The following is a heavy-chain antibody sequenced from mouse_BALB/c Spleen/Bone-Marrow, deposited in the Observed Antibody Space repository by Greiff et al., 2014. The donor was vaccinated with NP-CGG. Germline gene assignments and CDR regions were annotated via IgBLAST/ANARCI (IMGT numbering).Heavy chain of an antibody. Sequence: DVQLVESGGGLVQPGGSLKLSCAAPGFTFSSYTMSWVRQTPEKRLEWVAYISNGGGSTYYPDTVKGRFTISRDNAKNTLYLQMSSLKSEDTAMYYCARHYYGSSYFDYWGQGTTLTVSS. J-gene: IGHJ2*01. D-gene: IGHD1-1*01. CDR3: ARHYYGSSYFDY. V-gene: IGHV5-12-2*01. CDR1: GFTFSSYT. CDR2: ISNGGGST.